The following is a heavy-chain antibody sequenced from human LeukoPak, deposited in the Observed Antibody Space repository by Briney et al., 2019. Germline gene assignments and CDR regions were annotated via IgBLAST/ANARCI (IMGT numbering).Heavy chain of an antibody. CDR2: ISGRGANT. J-gene: IGHJ4*02. V-gene: IGHV3-23*01. Sequence: GGSLRLSCAASGFTFSSYAMSWVRQAPGKGLEWVSAISGRGANTYYADSVKGRFTISRDNSKNTLYMQMNSLRAEDTAVYYCAKAVVIVPTAIPFDYWGQGTLVTVSS. CDR1: GFTFSSYA. CDR3: AKAVVIVPTAIPFDY. D-gene: IGHD2-2*01.